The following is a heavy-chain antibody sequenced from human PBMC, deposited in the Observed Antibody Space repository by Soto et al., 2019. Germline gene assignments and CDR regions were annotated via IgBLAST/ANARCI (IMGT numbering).Heavy chain of an antibody. V-gene: IGHV4-31*03. CDR2: IYYSGST. J-gene: IGHJ4*02. D-gene: IGHD6-19*01. CDR3: ARGGISSGWALFAC. CDR1: GGSISSGGYY. Sequence: QVQLQESGPGLVKPSQTLSLTCTVSGGSISSGGYYWSWIRQHPGKGLEWIGYIYYSGSTYYNPSLKSRVTISVDTSKNQFSLKLSSVTAADTAVYYCARGGISSGWALFACWGQGTLVTVSS.